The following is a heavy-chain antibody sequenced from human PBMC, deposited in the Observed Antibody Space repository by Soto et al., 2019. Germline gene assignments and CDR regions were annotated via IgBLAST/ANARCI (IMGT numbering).Heavy chain of an antibody. J-gene: IGHJ6*02. CDR2: IYYSGTT. CDR1: GGTINSGEYF. V-gene: IGHV4-30-4*01. CDR3: ARGHYYYGMDV. Sequence: SETLSLTCSVSGGTINSGEYFWSWIRQPPGKGLEWIGYIYYSGTTYYTPSLKSRLTMSMDRANDHFSLNLTSVTAADTAVYFCARGHYYYGMDVWGQGITVTVSS.